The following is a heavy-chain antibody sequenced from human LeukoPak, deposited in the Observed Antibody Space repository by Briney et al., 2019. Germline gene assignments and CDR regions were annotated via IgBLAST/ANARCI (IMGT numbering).Heavy chain of an antibody. CDR2: INSDGSST. D-gene: IGHD3-22*01. CDR1: GFTVSSNY. V-gene: IGHV3-74*01. Sequence: GGSLRLSCAASGFTVSSNYMSWVRQAPGKGLVWVSRINSDGSSTSYADSVKGRFTISRDNAKNTLYLQMNSLRAEDTAVYYCARVYYYDSSGPDYWGQGTLVTVSS. J-gene: IGHJ4*02. CDR3: ARVYYYDSSGPDY.